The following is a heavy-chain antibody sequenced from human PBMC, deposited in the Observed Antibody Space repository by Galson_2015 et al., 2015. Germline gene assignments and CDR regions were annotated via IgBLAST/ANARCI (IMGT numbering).Heavy chain of an antibody. D-gene: IGHD6-13*01. CDR3: ARQGAAAAFDY. V-gene: IGHV5-51*01. Sequence: QSGAEVKKPGESLKISCKGSGYTFIRYWIGWVRQMPGKGLEWMGIIYPGDSDTRYSPSLQGQVTIPADKSISTAYLQWSSLKASDTAIYYCARQGAAAAFDYWGQGTLVTVSS. CDR2: IYPGDSDT. J-gene: IGHJ4*02. CDR1: GYTFIRYW.